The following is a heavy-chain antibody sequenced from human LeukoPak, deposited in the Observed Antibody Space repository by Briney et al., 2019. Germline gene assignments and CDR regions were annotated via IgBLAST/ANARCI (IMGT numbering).Heavy chain of an antibody. J-gene: IGHJ5*02. D-gene: IGHD1-7*01. CDR1: GFTFSNYW. V-gene: IGHV3-7*01. Sequence: GGSLRLSCAASGFTFSNYWMSWVRQAPGKGLEWVANIKEDGSEKYYVDSVKGRFTISRDNAKNSLYLQMNSLRAEDTAVYYCARWGNWNYVRVNWFDPWGQGTLVTVSS. CDR2: IKEDGSEK. CDR3: ARWGNWNYVRVNWFDP.